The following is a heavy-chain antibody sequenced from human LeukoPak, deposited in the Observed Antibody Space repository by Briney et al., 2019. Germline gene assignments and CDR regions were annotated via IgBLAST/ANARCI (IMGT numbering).Heavy chain of an antibody. V-gene: IGHV5-51*01. J-gene: IGHJ3*02. CDR1: GYSFTSYW. D-gene: IGHD3-10*01. CDR2: IYPGDSDT. CDR3: ASPVLLWFGDRDAFDI. Sequence: GESLKTSCKGSGYSFTSYWIGWVRQMPGKGLEWMGIIYPGDSDTRYSPSFQGQVTISADKSISTAYLQWSSLKASNTAMYYCASPVLLWFGDRDAFDIWGQGTMVTVSS.